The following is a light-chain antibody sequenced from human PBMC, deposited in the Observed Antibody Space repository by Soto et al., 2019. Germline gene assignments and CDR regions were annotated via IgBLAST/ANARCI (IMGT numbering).Light chain of an antibody. J-gene: IGKJ4*01. V-gene: IGKV1-9*01. CDR1: QGIGSY. CDR3: HQLTSYPLT. CDR2: AAS. Sequence: DIRLTQSPSFLSASVGDRVSITCRASQGIGSYLAWYQQKPGKAPNLLIYAASTLQSGVPSRFSGSGSGTDFTLTISSLQPEDFATYYCHQLTSYPLTFGGGTKVEIK.